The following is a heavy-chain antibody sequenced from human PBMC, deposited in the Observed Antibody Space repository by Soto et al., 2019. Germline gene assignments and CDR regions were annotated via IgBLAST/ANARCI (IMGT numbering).Heavy chain of an antibody. D-gene: IGHD1-26*01. CDR2: IYTSGST. V-gene: IGHV4-4*07. CDR3: AREGASGFGMDV. CDR1: GGSIRSYY. Sequence: PSDTLSLTCTVSGGSIRSYYWSWIRQPAGKPLEWIGRIYTSGSTNYNPSLKSRVTMSVDTSKNQFSLALSSLTAADTAVYYCAREGASGFGMDVWGRGTTVTGS. J-gene: IGHJ6*02.